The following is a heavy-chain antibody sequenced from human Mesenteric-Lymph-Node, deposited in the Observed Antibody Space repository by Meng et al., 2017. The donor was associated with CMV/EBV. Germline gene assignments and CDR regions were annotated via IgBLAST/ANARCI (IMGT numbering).Heavy chain of an antibody. J-gene: IGHJ6*02. Sequence: GESLKISCAASGFTFSSYWMSWVRQAPGKGLEWVANINQDGSERYYVDSVKGRFTISRDDARNSLNLRMNSLRAEDTAVYYCARSTGGYTSGYFNYYYGMDVWGQGTTVNVSS. CDR3: ARSTGGYTSGYFNYYYGMDV. CDR2: INQDGSER. CDR1: GFTFSSYW. D-gene: IGHD5-18*01. V-gene: IGHV3-7*01.